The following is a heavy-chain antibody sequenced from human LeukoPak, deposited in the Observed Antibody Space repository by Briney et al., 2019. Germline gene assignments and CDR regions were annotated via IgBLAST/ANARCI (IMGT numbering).Heavy chain of an antibody. CDR2: IYPDDSDT. V-gene: IGHV5-51*01. J-gene: IGHJ5*02. CDR3: ARHYSDYGSGSLNWFDP. CDR1: GYNFTSYW. Sequence: GESLTISCKGSGYNFTSYWIGWVGQMPGKGLEWMGIIYPDDSDTRYSPSFQGQVTISADKSISTAYLQWSSLKASDTAMYYCARHYSDYGSGSLNWFDPWGQGTLATVSS. D-gene: IGHD3-10*01.